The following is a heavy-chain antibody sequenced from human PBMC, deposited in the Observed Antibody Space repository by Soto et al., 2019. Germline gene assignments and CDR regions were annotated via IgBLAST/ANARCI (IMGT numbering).Heavy chain of an antibody. CDR3: ASGGYYDSSGYYFDAFDI. CDR1: GGTFSSYA. V-gene: IGHV1-69*01. D-gene: IGHD3-22*01. J-gene: IGHJ3*02. Sequence: QVQLVQSGAEVKKPGSSVKVSCKASGGTFSSYAISWVRQAPGQGLEWMGGIIPIFGTANYAQKFQGRVTITADEATSTAYMELSSLRSEDTAVYYCASGGYYDSSGYYFDAFDIWGQGTMVTVSS. CDR2: IIPIFGTA.